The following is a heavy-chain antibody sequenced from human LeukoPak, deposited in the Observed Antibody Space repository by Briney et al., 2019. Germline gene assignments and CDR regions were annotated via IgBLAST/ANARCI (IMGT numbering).Heavy chain of an antibody. Sequence: SETLSLTCTVSGGSISSYYWSWIRQPPGKGLEWIGSIYYSGSTYYNPSLKSRVTISVDTSKNQFSLKLSSVTAADTAVYYCARRSSTVTTVAFDIWGQGTMVTVSS. CDR3: ARRSSTVTTVAFDI. CDR2: IYYSGST. J-gene: IGHJ3*02. V-gene: IGHV4-59*05. CDR1: GGSISSYY. D-gene: IGHD4-17*01.